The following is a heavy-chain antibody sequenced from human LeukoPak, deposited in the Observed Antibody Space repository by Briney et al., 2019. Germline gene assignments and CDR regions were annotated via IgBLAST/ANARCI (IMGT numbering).Heavy chain of an antibody. J-gene: IGHJ4*02. CDR1: GGTFSNCA. CDR3: ARDGCGGDCLDY. V-gene: IGHV1-69*13. D-gene: IGHD2-21*01. CDR2: IIPIFGTA. Sequence: SVKVSCKASGGTFSNCAISWVRQAPGQGLEWMGGIIPIFGTANYAQKFQGRVTITADESTSTAYMELSSLRSEDTAVYYCARDGCGGDCLDYWGQGTLVTVSS.